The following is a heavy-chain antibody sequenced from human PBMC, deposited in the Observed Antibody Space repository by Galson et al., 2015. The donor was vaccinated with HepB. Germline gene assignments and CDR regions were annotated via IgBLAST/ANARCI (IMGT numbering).Heavy chain of an antibody. J-gene: IGHJ4*02. Sequence: SLRLSCAASGFTFSDYSMSWIRQAPGKGLEWVSYISDSGSTKYYADSVRGRFTISRDNAENSLYLQLNSLRAEDTAVYYCARDKSYDFWSETPPPTDYWGQGTLVTVSS. D-gene: IGHD3-3*01. CDR2: ISDSGSTK. CDR3: ARDKSYDFWSETPPPTDY. V-gene: IGHV3-11*01. CDR1: GFTFSDYS.